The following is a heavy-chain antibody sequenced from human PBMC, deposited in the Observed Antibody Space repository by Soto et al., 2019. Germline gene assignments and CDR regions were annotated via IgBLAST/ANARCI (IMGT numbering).Heavy chain of an antibody. CDR2: INAYNGNT. D-gene: IGHD3-22*01. Sequence: ASVKVSCKASGYTFTSYAMNWVRQAPGQSLEWMGWINAYNGNTNYSQKFQGRVTMTTDTSASTAYMELRSLRSDDTAVYYCARDSAYYYDSSAAGNFQHWGQGTLVTVSS. J-gene: IGHJ1*01. V-gene: IGHV1-3*01. CDR3: ARDSAYYYDSSAAGNFQH. CDR1: GYTFTSYA.